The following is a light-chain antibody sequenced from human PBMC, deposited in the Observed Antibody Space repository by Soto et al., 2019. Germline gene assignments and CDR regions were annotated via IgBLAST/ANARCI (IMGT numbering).Light chain of an antibody. CDR1: QSFSSSQ. CDR3: QQRSNWPT. V-gene: IGKV3D-20*02. Sequence: EIVMTQSPGTLSLSPGERATLSCRASQSFSSSQLAWYQQKPGQAPRLLIYGASSRATGIPARFSGSGSGTDFTLTISSLEPEDFAVYYCQQRSNWPTFGQGTRLEIK. J-gene: IGKJ5*01. CDR2: GAS.